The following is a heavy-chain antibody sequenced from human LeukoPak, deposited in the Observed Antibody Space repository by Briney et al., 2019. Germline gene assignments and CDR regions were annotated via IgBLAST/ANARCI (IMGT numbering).Heavy chain of an antibody. CDR3: ASGGECRFDP. CDR1: GYAFTSYG. CDR2: ISAYNGNT. J-gene: IGHJ5*02. V-gene: IGHV1-18*01. D-gene: IGHD5/OR15-5a*01. Sequence: VASVKVSCKASGYAFTSYGISWVRQAPGQGLEWMGWISAYNGNTNYAQKFQGRVTITTDESTSTAYMELSSLRSEDTAVYYCASGGECRFDPWGQGTLVTVSS.